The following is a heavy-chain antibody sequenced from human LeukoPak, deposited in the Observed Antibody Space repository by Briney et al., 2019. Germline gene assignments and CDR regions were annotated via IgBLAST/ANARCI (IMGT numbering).Heavy chain of an antibody. CDR2: LDPEDGET. J-gene: IGHJ4*02. Sequence: ASVKVSCKVSGYTLTELSMHWVRQAPGKGLEWMGGLDPEDGETIYAQKFQGRVTMTEDTSTDTAYMELSSLRSEDTAVYYCATVKEGYSYGYYFDYWGQGTLVTVSS. CDR1: GYTLTELS. CDR3: ATVKEGYSYGYYFDY. D-gene: IGHD5-18*01. V-gene: IGHV1-24*01.